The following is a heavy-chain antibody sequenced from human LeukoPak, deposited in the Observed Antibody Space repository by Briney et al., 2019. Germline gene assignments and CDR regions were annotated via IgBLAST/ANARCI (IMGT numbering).Heavy chain of an antibody. CDR1: GFTYSSYN. D-gene: IGHD3-10*01. V-gene: IGHV3-21*01. J-gene: IGHJ4*02. CDR2: ISSSSTYT. CDR3: ARAISMVRGVDY. Sequence: GGSLRLSCAASGFTYSSYNMNWVRQAPGKGLEWVSSISSSSTYTYYADSVKGRFTISRDNAKNSLYLQKNSLRAEDTAVYYCARAISMVRGVDYWGQGTLVTVSS.